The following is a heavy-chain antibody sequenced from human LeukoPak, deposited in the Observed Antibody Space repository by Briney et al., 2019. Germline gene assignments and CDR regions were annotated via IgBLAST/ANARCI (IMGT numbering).Heavy chain of an antibody. J-gene: IGHJ4*02. D-gene: IGHD1-26*01. CDR1: GYTFTSYY. Sequence: ASVKVSCKASGYTFTSYYMHWVRQAPGQGLEWMGIINPSGGSTSYAQKFQGRVTMTRDMSTSTVYMELSSLRSEDTAVYYCARDRWLGALWYYFDYWGQGTLVTVSS. CDR2: INPSGGST. CDR3: ARDRWLGALWYYFDY. V-gene: IGHV1-46*01.